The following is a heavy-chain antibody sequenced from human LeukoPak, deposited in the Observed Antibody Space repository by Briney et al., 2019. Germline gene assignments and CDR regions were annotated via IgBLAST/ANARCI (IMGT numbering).Heavy chain of an antibody. CDR2: ISSSGSTI. CDR3: ARDALWSTFGMHV. J-gene: IGHJ6*04. V-gene: IGHV3-48*03. D-gene: IGHD3-10*01. CDR1: GFTFSSYE. Sequence: GSLRLSCAASGFTFSSYEMNWVRQAPGKGLEWVSYISSSGSTIYYADSVKGRFTISRDNAKNSLYLQMNSLRAEDTAVYYCARDALWSTFGMHVWGKGTTVTVSS.